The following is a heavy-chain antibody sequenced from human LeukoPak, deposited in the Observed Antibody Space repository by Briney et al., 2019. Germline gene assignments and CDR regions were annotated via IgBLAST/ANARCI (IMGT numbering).Heavy chain of an antibody. CDR1: ALTFSRYG. CDR2: ISYDGSDK. Sequence: PGRSLTLSCEGSALTFSRYGMHWVRQAPGKGLEWVAVISYDGSDKYYADSVRGRSTISRDNSKNTLYLQMNGLRPEDTAVYYCADANDIVPGSPHNHFDNWGQGTLVTVSS. CDR3: ADANDIVPGSPHNHFDN. D-gene: IGHD3-9*01. J-gene: IGHJ4*02. V-gene: IGHV3-30*03.